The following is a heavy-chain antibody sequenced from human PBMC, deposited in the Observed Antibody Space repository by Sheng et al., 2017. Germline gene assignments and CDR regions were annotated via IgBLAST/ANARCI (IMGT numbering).Heavy chain of an antibody. CDR3: ARDAIYSSSWYYYGMDV. CDR1: GGTFSSYA. Sequence: QVQLVQSGAEVKKPGSSVKVSCKASGGTFSSYAISWVRQAPGQGLEWMGGIIPIFGTANYAQKLQGRVTMTTDTSTSTAYMELRSLRSDDTAVYYCARDAIYSSSWYYYGMDVWGQGP. CDR2: IIPIFGTA. V-gene: IGHV1-69*06. D-gene: IGHD6-13*01. J-gene: IGHJ6*02.